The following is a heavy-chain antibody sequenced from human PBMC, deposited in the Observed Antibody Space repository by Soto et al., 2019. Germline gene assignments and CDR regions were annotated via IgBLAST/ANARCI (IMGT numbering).Heavy chain of an antibody. Sequence: YGPTLVNPTQTLTLTCTFSGFSLDTSGVGVGWIRQPPGKALEWLALIYWNDNKYYSPSLESRLTITKDTSRNQVVLTMTNVDHVDTANSYCAQSPYYFDGTGYFYSDSWGKGPLVTVS. J-gene: IGHJ4*02. CDR3: AQSPYYFDGTGYFYSDS. V-gene: IGHV2-5*01. CDR2: IYWNDNK. CDR1: GFSLDTSGVG. D-gene: IGHD3-22*01.